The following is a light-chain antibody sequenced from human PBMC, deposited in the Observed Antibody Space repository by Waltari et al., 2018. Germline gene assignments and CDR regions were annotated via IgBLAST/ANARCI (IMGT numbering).Light chain of an antibody. V-gene: IGKV3-11*01. CDR3: QQRYSWPRT. CDR1: NTD. CDR2: DAS. Sequence: NTDLGWYQQRPGQAPRLLIFDASNRAAGIPVRFSGRGSGTDFTLIISTLEPEDSAVYYCQQRYSWPRTFGQGTKVEIK. J-gene: IGKJ1*01.